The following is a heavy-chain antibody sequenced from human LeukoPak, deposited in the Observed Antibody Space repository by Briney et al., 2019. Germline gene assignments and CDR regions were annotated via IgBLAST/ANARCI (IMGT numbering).Heavy chain of an antibody. Sequence: SGGSLRLSCAASGFAFSNYAMSWVRQAPGKGLEWVSAVSGRGDRTYYADSVKGRFTVSRDNSKNTVYLQMESLRAEDTATYYCAKEEVGAPLTIDYRGQGTLVTVSS. J-gene: IGHJ4*02. V-gene: IGHV3-23*01. CDR3: AKEEVGAPLTIDY. D-gene: IGHD1-26*01. CDR1: GFAFSNYA. CDR2: VSGRGDRT.